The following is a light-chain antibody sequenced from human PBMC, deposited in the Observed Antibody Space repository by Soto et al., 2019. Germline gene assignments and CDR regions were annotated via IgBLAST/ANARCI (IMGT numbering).Light chain of an antibody. CDR1: QSVSIH. V-gene: IGKV3-20*01. CDR3: QQYGTSPWT. Sequence: TQSPSTLSASVGERATLTCRASQSVSIHLAWYQQKPGKAPKLLIYGASTRATGIPERFSGSGSGTDFTLTISRLEPEDFAVYYCQQYGTSPWTFGQGTKVDIK. CDR2: GAS. J-gene: IGKJ1*01.